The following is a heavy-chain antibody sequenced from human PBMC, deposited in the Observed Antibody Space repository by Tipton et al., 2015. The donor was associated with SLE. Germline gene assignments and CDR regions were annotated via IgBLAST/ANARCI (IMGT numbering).Heavy chain of an antibody. CDR2: LYYTGTT. J-gene: IGHJ5*02. Sequence: TLSLTCTVSGDSISSYYWSWIRQPPGKGLEWIGYLYYTGTTNYNPSLKSRVTMSVDRSKNQFSLKVTSVTAADTAVYYCARGGGSRLGRWFDPWGQGTLVTVSS. D-gene: IGHD2-15*01. CDR1: GDSISSYY. V-gene: IGHV4-59*01. CDR3: ARGGGSRLGRWFDP.